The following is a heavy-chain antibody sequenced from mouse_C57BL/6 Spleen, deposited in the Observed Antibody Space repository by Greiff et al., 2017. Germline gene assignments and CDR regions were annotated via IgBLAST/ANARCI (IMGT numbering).Heavy chain of an antibody. D-gene: IGHD1-1*02. CDR2: IYPGDGDT. V-gene: IGHV1-82*01. CDR1: GYAFSSSW. J-gene: IGHJ1*03. Sequence: QVQLQQSGPELVKPGASVKISCKASGYAFSSSWMNWVKQRPGKGLEWIGRIYPGDGDTNYNGKFKGKATLTADKSSSTAYMQLRRLTSEDSAVYFCARGGNYWYFDVWGTGTTVTVSS. CDR3: ARGGNYWYFDV.